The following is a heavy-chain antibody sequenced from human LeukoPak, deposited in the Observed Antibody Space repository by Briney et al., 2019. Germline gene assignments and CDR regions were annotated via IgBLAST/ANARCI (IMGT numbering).Heavy chain of an antibody. J-gene: IGHJ5*02. Sequence: SETLSLTCAVYGGSFSGYYWSWIRQPPGKGLEWIGEINHSGSTNYNPSLKSRVTISVGTSKNQFSLKLSSVTAADTAVYYCARGQGYSYGEDLWGQGTLVTVSS. CDR1: GGSFSGYY. CDR2: INHSGST. CDR3: ARGQGYSYGEDL. D-gene: IGHD5-18*01. V-gene: IGHV4-34*01.